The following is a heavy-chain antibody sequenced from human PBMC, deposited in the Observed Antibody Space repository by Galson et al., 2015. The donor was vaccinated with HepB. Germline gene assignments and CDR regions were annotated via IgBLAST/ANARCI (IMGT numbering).Heavy chain of an antibody. CDR2: IWYDESNK. D-gene: IGHD1-26*01. V-gene: IGHV3-30*02. Sequence: SLRLSCAASGFTLSSYGMHWVRQAPGKGLEWVAIIWYDESNKYYADSVKGRFTISRDNSKNALYLQMNSLRPEDTAVYYCAKGLSGKGYYYYMNVWGKGTTVTVSS. CDR3: AKGLSGKGYYYYMNV. CDR1: GFTLSSYG. J-gene: IGHJ6*03.